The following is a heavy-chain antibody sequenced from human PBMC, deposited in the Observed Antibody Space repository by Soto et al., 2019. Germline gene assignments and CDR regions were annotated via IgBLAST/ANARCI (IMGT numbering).Heavy chain of an antibody. Sequence: QLLESGGGFVQPGGSLRLSCVASGFTFSNFAMAWVRQAPGEGLEWVSAISGSGDDTFYADSMKGRFTISRDNSKYLLYLQINSLRAEDTAVYYCANPIPKTGTTFEFWGQGTLVTVSS. J-gene: IGHJ4*02. CDR3: ANPIPKTGTTFEF. CDR2: ISGSGDDT. V-gene: IGHV3-23*01. D-gene: IGHD1-1*01. CDR1: GFTFSNFA.